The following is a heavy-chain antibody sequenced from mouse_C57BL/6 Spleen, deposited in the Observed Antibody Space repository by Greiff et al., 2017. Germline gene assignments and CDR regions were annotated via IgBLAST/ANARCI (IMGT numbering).Heavy chain of an antibody. J-gene: IGHJ2*01. D-gene: IGHD2-3*01. CDR2: INPNNGGT. CDR1: GYTFTDYY. Sequence: EVQLQQSGPELVKPGASVKISCKASGYTFTDYYMHWVKQSHGKSLEWIGDINPNNGGTSYTQKFKGKATLTVDKSSSTSYMELRRLTSEDSSVYYCASYDGYYDWGQGTTLTVSA. CDR3: ASYDGYYD. V-gene: IGHV1-26*01.